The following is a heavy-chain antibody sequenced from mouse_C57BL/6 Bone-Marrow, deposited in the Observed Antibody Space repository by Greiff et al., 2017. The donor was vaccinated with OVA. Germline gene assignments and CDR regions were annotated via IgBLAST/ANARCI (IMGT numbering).Heavy chain of an antibody. CDR1: GFTFSSYA. CDR3: TRDQITTVVAKGFAY. Sequence: EVQRVESGEGLVKPGGSLKLSCAASGFTFSSYAMSWVRQTPEKRLEWVAYISSGGDYIYYADTVKGRFTISRDNARNTLYLQMSSLKSEDTAMYYCTRDQITTVVAKGFAYWGQGTLVTVSA. D-gene: IGHD1-1*01. CDR2: ISSGGDYI. V-gene: IGHV5-9-1*02. J-gene: IGHJ3*01.